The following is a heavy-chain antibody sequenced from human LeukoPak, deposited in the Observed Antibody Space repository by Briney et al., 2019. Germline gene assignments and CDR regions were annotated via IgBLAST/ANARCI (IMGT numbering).Heavy chain of an antibody. D-gene: IGHD2-2*01. Sequence: GASVKVSCKASGYTFTGYYMHWVRQAPGQGLEWMGWINPNSGGTNYAQKFQGRVTMTRDTSISTAYMELSRLRSDDTAVYYCARDLDIVVVPAALGYWGQGTLVTVSS. CDR1: GYTFTGYY. CDR3: ARDLDIVVVPAALGY. CDR2: INPNSGGT. V-gene: IGHV1-2*02. J-gene: IGHJ4*02.